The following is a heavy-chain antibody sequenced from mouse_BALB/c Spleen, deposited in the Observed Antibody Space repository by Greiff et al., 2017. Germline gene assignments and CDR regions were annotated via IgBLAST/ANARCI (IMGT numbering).Heavy chain of an antibody. V-gene: IGHV1-4*01. Sequence: VKLQESGAELARPGASVKMSCKASGYTFTSYTMHWVKQRPGQGLEWIGYINPSSGYTNYNQKFKDKATLTADKSSSTAYMQLSSLTSEDSAVYYCARSGYGYDGYYFDYWGQGTTLTVSS. CDR3: ARSGYGYDGYYFDY. J-gene: IGHJ2*01. D-gene: IGHD2-2*01. CDR1: GYTFTSYT. CDR2: INPSSGYT.